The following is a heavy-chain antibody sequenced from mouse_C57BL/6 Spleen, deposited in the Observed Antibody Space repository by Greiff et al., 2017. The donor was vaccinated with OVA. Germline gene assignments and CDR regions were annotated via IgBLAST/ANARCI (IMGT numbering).Heavy chain of an antibody. D-gene: IGHD3-2*02. Sequence: QVQLQQPGTELVKPGASVKLSCKASGYTFTSYWMHWVKQRPGQGLEWIGNLNPSNGGTTYNEKFKSKATLTVDKSSSTAYMQLSSLTSEDSAVYYCARGGLRLPSFDYWGQGTTLTVSS. CDR1: GYTFTSYW. J-gene: IGHJ2*01. CDR2: LNPSNGGT. CDR3: ARGGLRLPSFDY. V-gene: IGHV1-53*01.